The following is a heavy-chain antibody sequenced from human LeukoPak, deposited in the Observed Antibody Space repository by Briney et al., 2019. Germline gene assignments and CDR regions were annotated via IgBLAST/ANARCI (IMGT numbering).Heavy chain of an antibody. J-gene: IGHJ4*02. CDR3: ARHYGSGSYY. V-gene: IGHV1-69*13. D-gene: IGHD3-10*01. CDR1: GGTFSSYA. CDR2: IIPIFGTA. Sequence: ASVKVSCTASGGTFSSYAISWVRQAPGQGLEWMGGIIPIFGTANYAQKFQGRVTITADESTSTAYMELSSLRSEDTAVYYCARHYGSGSYYWGQGTLVTVSS.